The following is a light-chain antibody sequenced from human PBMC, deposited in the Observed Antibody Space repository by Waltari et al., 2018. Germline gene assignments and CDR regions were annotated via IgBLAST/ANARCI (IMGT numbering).Light chain of an antibody. Sequence: DIVMTQSPVSLPVTPGSPSSISCRSSQTLLHSNGHNFLNWILQKPGQSPQLLISLGSNRASGVPDRFSGSGSDTEFTLRITRVEAEDVGVYYCMQALQTPLTFGGGTKVEI. V-gene: IGKV2-28*01. J-gene: IGKJ4*01. CDR3: MQALQTPLT. CDR1: QTLLHSNGHNF. CDR2: LGS.